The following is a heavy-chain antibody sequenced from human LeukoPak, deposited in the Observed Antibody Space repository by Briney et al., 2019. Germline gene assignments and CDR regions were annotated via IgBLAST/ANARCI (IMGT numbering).Heavy chain of an antibody. Sequence: GGSLRLSCSASGFTFRSYAFHWVRQAPGKGLKYVSAIGTNGISTYYADSVRGRFTISRDNSKNTLYLQMSSLRPEDTAVYYCGKGRGGVYTPTFDYWGQGTGVTVSS. V-gene: IGHV3-64D*09. CDR2: IGTNGIST. D-gene: IGHD2-8*01. CDR3: GKGRGGVYTPTFDY. CDR1: GFTFRSYA. J-gene: IGHJ4*02.